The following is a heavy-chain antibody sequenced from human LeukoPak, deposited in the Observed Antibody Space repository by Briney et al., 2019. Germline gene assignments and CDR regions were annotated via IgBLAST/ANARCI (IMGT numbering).Heavy chain of an antibody. V-gene: IGHV3-23*01. Sequence: PGAPDRLSWEASGVTYSSYAMSWAHQAPGKGLEWVSAISGSGGSTYYADSVKGRFTISRDNSKNTLYLQMNSLRAEDTAVYYCAKEGYSYGTDYFDYWGQGTLVTVSS. CDR1: GVTYSSYA. J-gene: IGHJ4*02. CDR2: ISGSGGST. D-gene: IGHD5-18*01. CDR3: AKEGYSYGTDYFDY.